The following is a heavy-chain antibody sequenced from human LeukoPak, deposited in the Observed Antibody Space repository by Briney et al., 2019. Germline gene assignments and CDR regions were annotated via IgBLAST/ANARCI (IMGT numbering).Heavy chain of an antibody. J-gene: IGHJ4*02. V-gene: IGHV1-69*06. CDR2: IIPIFGTA. CDR3: ARGPPPRRNYDSRGYYSYYFDY. CDR1: GGTFSSYA. Sequence: GASVKVSCKASGGTFSSYAISWVRQAPGQGLEWMGGIIPIFGTANYAQKFQGRVTITADKSTSTAYMELRSLRSDDTAVYYCARGPPPRRNYDSRGYYSYYFDYWGQGTLVTVSS. D-gene: IGHD3-22*01.